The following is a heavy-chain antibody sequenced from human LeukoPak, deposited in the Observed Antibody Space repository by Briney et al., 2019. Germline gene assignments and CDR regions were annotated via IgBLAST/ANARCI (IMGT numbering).Heavy chain of an antibody. V-gene: IGHV3-23*01. D-gene: IGHD3-22*01. J-gene: IGHJ6*03. Sequence: GGSLRLSCAASGFTFSSYAMSWVRQAPGKGLEWVSAISGSGGSTYYADPVKGRFTISRDNSKNTLYLQMNSLRAEDTAVYYCAKDRYYYDSAYYYMDVWGKGTTVTVSS. CDR2: ISGSGGST. CDR3: AKDRYYYDSAYYYMDV. CDR1: GFTFSSYA.